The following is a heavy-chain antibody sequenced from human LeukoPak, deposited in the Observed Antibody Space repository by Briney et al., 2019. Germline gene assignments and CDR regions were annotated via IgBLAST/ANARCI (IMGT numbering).Heavy chain of an antibody. V-gene: IGHV3-49*03. CDR1: GFTFGDYA. J-gene: IGHJ5*02. CDR3: SRRRSGYSSNWFDP. Sequence: GGSLRLSCTASGFTFGDYAMNWFRQAPGKGLEWVGFIRSKDFGGTTEYAASVKGRVTISRDDSTSIAYLQMNSLKTENTAVYYCSRRRSGYSSNWFDPWGQGTLVTVSS. CDR2: IRSKDFGGTT. D-gene: IGHD3-3*01.